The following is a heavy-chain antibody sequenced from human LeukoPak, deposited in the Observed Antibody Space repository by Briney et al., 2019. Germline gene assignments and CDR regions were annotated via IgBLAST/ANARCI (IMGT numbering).Heavy chain of an antibody. J-gene: IGHJ4*02. CDR2: MNPNSGNT. D-gene: IGHD3-22*01. CDR3: ARDRRGDYYDSSGYHPLDY. Sequence: ASVKVSCKASGYTFTSYDINWVRQATGQGLEWMGWMNPNSGNTGYAQKFQGRVTMTRNTSISTAYMELNSLRAEDTAVYYCARDRRGDYYDSSGYHPLDYWGQGTLVTVSS. V-gene: IGHV1-8*01. CDR1: GYTFTSYD.